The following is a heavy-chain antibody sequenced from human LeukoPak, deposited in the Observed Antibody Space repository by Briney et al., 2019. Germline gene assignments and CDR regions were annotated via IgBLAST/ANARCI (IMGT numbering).Heavy chain of an antibody. CDR1: GGSISSYY. V-gene: IGHV4-59*08. CDR2: IYYSGST. D-gene: IGHD6-13*01. CDR3: VRHEYSSSWYYFDY. Sequence: SETLSLTCTVSGGSISSYYWSWIRQPPGKGLEWIGYIYYSGSTNYNPSLKSRVTISVDTSKNQFSLKLSSVTAADTAVYYCVRHEYSSSWYYFDYWGQGTLVTVSS. J-gene: IGHJ4*02.